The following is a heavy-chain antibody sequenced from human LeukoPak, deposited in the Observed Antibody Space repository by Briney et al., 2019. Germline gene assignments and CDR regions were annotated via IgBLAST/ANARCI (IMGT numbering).Heavy chain of an antibody. CDR1: GFTFSRYW. D-gene: IGHD4-17*01. CDR3: ARGGDYRVDY. V-gene: IGHV3-7*01. CDR2: IKQDGSEK. Sequence: PGGSLRLSCAVSGFTFSRYWMTWVRQAPGGGLEWVANIKQDGSEKNYVDSVKGRFTISRDNAKISLYLQMNSLRAEDTAVYYCARGGDYRVDYWGQGTLVTVSS. J-gene: IGHJ4*02.